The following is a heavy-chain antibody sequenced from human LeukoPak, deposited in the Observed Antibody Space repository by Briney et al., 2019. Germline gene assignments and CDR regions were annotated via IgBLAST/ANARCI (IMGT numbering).Heavy chain of an antibody. J-gene: IGHJ4*02. CDR1: GFTFSSYA. D-gene: IGHD5-18*01. Sequence: GGSLRLSCAASGFTFSSYAMHWVRQAPGKGLEWVAVILHDGSNKQYADSVKGRFTISRDNSKNTLYLQINSLRAEDTAVYYCATLSGNSHGYDYWGLGTLVTVSS. CDR3: ATLSGNSHGYDY. CDR2: ILHDGSNK. V-gene: IGHV3-30*03.